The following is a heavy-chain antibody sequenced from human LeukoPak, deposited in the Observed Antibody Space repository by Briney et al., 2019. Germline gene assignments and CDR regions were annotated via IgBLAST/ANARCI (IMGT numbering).Heavy chain of an antibody. CDR2: LNSDGIRT. Sequence: PGGSPRLSCEGFGFAVSTYSMHWVRQTPGQGLVWVSRLNSDGIRTDYADSVRGRFTISRDNAKNTFYMYMDSLRAEDTAVYYCARAGFYNGYDYWGQGTLVTVSS. CDR1: GFAVSTYS. J-gene: IGHJ4*02. CDR3: ARAGFYNGYDY. V-gene: IGHV3-74*01. D-gene: IGHD5-18*01.